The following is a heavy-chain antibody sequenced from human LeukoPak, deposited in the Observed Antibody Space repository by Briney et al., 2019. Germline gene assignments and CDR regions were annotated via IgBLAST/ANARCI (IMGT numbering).Heavy chain of an antibody. CDR2: IYYNGNT. CDR1: GASFSSSSYF. CDR3: ARALRAVNAFDI. D-gene: IGHD3-10*01. V-gene: IGHV4-39*07. J-gene: IGHJ3*02. Sequence: SETLSLTCTVSGASFSSSSYFWGWIRQAPGKGLEWIGNIYYNGNTYYRPSLKSRVTRSVNTSKNQFSLKLSSVTAADTAVYYCARALRAVNAFDIWGVGTMVTVSS.